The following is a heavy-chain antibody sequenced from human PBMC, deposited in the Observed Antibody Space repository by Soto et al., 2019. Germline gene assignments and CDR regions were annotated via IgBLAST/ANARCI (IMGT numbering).Heavy chain of an antibody. V-gene: IGHV1-3*01. CDR3: ARDLVMDV. CDR1: GYTFTSYA. D-gene: IGHD2-8*02. Sequence: QVQLVQSGAEVKKPGASVKVSCKASGYTFTSYAMHWVRQAPGQRLEWMGWINAGNGNTKYSQKFQGRVTITRDTSAITAYMELSSLRSEDTAVYYCARDLVMDVWGQGTTVTVSS. J-gene: IGHJ6*02. CDR2: INAGNGNT.